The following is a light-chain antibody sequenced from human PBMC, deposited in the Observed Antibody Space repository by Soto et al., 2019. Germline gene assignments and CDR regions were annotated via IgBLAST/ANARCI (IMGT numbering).Light chain of an antibody. CDR3: QQFNRYPLLFT. V-gene: IGKV3-15*01. Sequence: MTQSPASVSASVGDRVTITCRASQSVNRNLAWYQQKTGQAPRLLIYGASTRATGIPARFSGSGSGTEFTLKISSLQPEDFATYYCQQFNRYPLLFTFGPGTKVDIK. CDR2: GAS. J-gene: IGKJ3*01. CDR1: QSVNRN.